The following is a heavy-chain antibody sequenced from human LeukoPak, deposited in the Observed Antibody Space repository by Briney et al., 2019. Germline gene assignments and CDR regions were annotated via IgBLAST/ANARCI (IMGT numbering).Heavy chain of an antibody. J-gene: IGHJ4*02. CDR2: IKEDGSEK. CDR3: ARSRSGFYEDY. D-gene: IGHD3-3*01. Sequence: GGSLRLSCAVSGFTFDYYWMTWVRQAPGKGLEWVANIKEDGSEKNYVDSVKGRFTISRDNAKNSLSLQVNSLRAEDTAVYYCARSRSGFYEDYWGQGTLVTVSS. CDR1: GFTFDYYW. V-gene: IGHV3-7*01.